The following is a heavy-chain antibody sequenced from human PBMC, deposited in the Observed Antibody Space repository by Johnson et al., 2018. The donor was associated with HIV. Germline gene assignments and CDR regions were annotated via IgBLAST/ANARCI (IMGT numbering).Heavy chain of an antibody. V-gene: IGHV3-66*02. CDR2: IYSGGST. CDR3: ASSAGGSFFWDAFDI. CDR1: GFTVSSNY. D-gene: IGHD1-26*01. Sequence: VQLVESGGGLVPPGGSLRLSCAASGFTVSSNYMSWVRQAPGKGLEWVSVIYSGGSTYYADSVKGRFTISRDNSKNTLYLQMNSLRAEDTAVYYCASSAGGSFFWDAFDIWGQGTMVTVSS. J-gene: IGHJ3*02.